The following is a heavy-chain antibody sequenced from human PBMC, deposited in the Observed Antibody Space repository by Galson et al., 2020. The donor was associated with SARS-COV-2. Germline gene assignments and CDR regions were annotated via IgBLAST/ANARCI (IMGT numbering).Heavy chain of an antibody. CDR2: MSLDGSNI. CDR3: LRGAGGYCTYGVCSPSGY. Sequence: TGGSLRLSCAASGFTFSSYAMHWVRQAPGKGLQWVAVMSLDGSNIYYADSVKGRFTISRDNSKNTLYLQMNSLRAEDTAVYYCLRGAGGYCTYGVCSPSGYWGQGTLVTVSS. J-gene: IGHJ4*02. V-gene: IGHV3-30-3*01. CDR1: GFTFSSYA. D-gene: IGHD2-8*01.